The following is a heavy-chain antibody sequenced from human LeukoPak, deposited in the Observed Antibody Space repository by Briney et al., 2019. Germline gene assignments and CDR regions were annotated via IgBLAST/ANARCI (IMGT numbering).Heavy chain of an antibody. CDR2: IYYSGST. CDR3: ARDPVGATTAY. Sequence: PSETLSLTCTVSGGSISSSSYYWGWIRQPPGKGLEWIGSIYYSGSTYYNPSLKSRVTISVDTSKNQFSLKLSSVTAADTAVYYCARDPVGATTAYWGQGTLVTVSS. D-gene: IGHD1-26*01. J-gene: IGHJ4*02. CDR1: GGSISSSSYY. V-gene: IGHV4-39*07.